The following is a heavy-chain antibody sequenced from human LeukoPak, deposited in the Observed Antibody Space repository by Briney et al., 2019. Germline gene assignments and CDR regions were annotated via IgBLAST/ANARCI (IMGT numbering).Heavy chain of an antibody. D-gene: IGHD4-17*01. J-gene: IGHJ4*02. CDR3: ATYFYGEYSARYFDY. CDR1: GGSITSSHHW. V-gene: IGHV4-4*02. CDR2: IYHSGTT. Sequence: SETLSLTCAVSGGSITSSHHWWSWARQPPGKGLEWIGEIYHSGTTNYNPSLKSRVTMSLDKSNNQFSLRLSSVTAADTAVYFCATYFYGEYSARYFDYWGQGTLVTASS.